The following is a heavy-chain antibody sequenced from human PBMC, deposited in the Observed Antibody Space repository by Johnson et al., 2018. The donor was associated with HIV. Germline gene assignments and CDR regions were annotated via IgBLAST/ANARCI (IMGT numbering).Heavy chain of an antibody. Sequence: VQLVESGGGLVQPGRSLRLSCTASGFTFGDYAMSWVRQAPGKGLDWVGFIRSKAYGGTTEYAASVKGRFTISRDDSKSIAYLQMKSLKTEDTAVYYCTRVSRIGWYLAAFDIWGHGTMVTVSS. CDR1: GFTFGDYA. D-gene: IGHD6-19*01. V-gene: IGHV3-49*04. CDR3: TRVSRIGWYLAAFDI. CDR2: IRSKAYGGTT. J-gene: IGHJ3*02.